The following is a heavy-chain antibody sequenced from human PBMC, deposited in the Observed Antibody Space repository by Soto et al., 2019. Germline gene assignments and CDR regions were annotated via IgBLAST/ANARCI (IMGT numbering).Heavy chain of an antibody. Sequence: GGSLRLSCAASGFTFSSYDMHWVRQATGKGLEWVSAIGTAGDTYYPGSVKGRFTISRENAKNSLYLQMNSLRAEDTAVYYCARKKEYDFWSGYYKNYYYYMDVWGKATTVTVSS. D-gene: IGHD3-3*01. J-gene: IGHJ6*03. CDR1: GFTFSSYD. CDR2: IGTAGDT. V-gene: IGHV3-13*01. CDR3: ARKKEYDFWSGYYKNYYYYMDV.